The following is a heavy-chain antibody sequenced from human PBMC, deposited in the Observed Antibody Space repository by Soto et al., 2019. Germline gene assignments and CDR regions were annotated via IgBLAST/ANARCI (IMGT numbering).Heavy chain of an antibody. D-gene: IGHD1-26*01. Sequence: QVQLVESGGGVVQPGRSLRLSCAASGFTFNSYGMHWVRQGPGNGLEWVAFISYDSTKTYYADSVKGRFTISRDNSNRALYVQMNSLTGEDTAVYYCARTRSAWSDFHYYSLDVW. CDR3: ARTRSAWSDFHYYSLDV. J-gene: IGHJ6*01. CDR2: ISYDSTKT. CDR1: GFTFNSYG. V-gene: IGHV3-30*03.